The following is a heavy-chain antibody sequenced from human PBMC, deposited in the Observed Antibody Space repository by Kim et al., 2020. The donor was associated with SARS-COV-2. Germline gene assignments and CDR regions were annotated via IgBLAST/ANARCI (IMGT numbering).Heavy chain of an antibody. D-gene: IGHD3-22*01. CDR1: GGTFSSYA. Sequence: SVKVSCKASGGTFSSYAISWVRQAPGQGLEWMGRIIPILGIANYAQKFQGRVTITADKSTSTAYMELSSLRSEDTAVYYCASYYYDSSGYYYVNAFDIWGQGTMVTVSS. V-gene: IGHV1-69*04. CDR2: IIPILGIA. CDR3: ASYYYDSSGYYYVNAFDI. J-gene: IGHJ3*02.